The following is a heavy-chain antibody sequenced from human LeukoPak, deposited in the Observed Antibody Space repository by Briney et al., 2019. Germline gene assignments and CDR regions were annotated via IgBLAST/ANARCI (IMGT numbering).Heavy chain of an antibody. CDR2: IYHSGTT. J-gene: IGHJ5*02. Sequence: SETLSLTCSVSGYPISSGYYWGWIRQPPGKGLQWIASIYHSGTTYYNPSLKRRITISIDTSRNQFALKLSSVTAADTAIYYCARERYSFIFDPWGQGTLVTVSS. CDR1: GYPISSGYY. V-gene: IGHV4-38-2*02. CDR3: ARERYSFIFDP. D-gene: IGHD5-18*01.